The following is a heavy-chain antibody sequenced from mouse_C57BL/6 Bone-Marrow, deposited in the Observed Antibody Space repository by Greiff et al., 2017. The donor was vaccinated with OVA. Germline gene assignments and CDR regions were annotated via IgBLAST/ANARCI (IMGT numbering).Heavy chain of an antibody. J-gene: IGHJ3*01. D-gene: IGHD2-4*01. CDR2: INPNNGGT. CDR1: GYTFTDYN. V-gene: IGHV1-22*01. CDR3: AKGDYGAWFAY. Sequence: EVQLQQSGPELVKPGASVKMSCKASGYTFTDYNMHWVKQSHGKSLEWIGYINPNNGGTSYNQKFKGKATLTVNKSSITAYMELPSLTSEDSAVDYCAKGDYGAWFAYWGQGTLVTVSA.